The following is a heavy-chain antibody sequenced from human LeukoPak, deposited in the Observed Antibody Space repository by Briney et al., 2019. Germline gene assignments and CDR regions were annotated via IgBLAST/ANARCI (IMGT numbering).Heavy chain of an antibody. Sequence: ASVKVSCKASGYTFTGYYMHWVRQAPGQGLEWMGIINPSGGSTSYAQKFQGRVTMTRDTSTSTVYMELSSLRSEDTAVYYCARVRDPVYYDSSGYYFDCWGQGTLVTVSS. J-gene: IGHJ4*02. CDR1: GYTFTGYY. V-gene: IGHV1-46*01. CDR3: ARVRDPVYYDSSGYYFDC. D-gene: IGHD3-22*01. CDR2: INPSGGST.